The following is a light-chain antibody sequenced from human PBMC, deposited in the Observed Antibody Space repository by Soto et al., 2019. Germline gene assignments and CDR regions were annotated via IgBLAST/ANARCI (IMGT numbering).Light chain of an antibody. CDR3: QQANTFPST. J-gene: IGKJ5*01. CDR1: QGINTW. V-gene: IGKV1-12*02. Sequence: DIQMTQSPSSVSASVGDRVTITCRASQGINTWLAWYQQKPGEAPKPLIYAASSLQSGVPSRFSGSGSGTDFTLTISSLQPEDSATYFCQQANTFPSTFGQGTRLEIK. CDR2: AAS.